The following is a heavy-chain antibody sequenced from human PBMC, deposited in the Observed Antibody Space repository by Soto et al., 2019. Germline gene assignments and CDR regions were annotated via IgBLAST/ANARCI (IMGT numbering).Heavy chain of an antibody. CDR3: ARGYSDGPHYYSYYRMDV. J-gene: IGHJ6*04. Sequence: ASVKVSCKASGYTFTSYGISWVRKAHGQGLEWMGWISAYNGNTNYAQKLQGRVTMTTDTSTSTAYMELRSLRSDDTAVYYCARGYSDGPHYYSYYRMDVWGEGTTVTVSP. V-gene: IGHV1-18*01. CDR1: GYTFTSYG. D-gene: IGHD5-18*01. CDR2: ISAYNGNT.